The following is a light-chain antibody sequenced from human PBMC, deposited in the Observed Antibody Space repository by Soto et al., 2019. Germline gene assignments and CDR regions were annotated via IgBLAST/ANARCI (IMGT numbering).Light chain of an antibody. CDR2: DAS. Sequence: EIVLTQAPGTLPLSPGERATLSCRASQSVSSYLAWYQQKPGQXPRXXIYDASNRATGIPARFSGSGSGTDLTITISSLEPEDFEVYYCQQRSNWPITFGQGTRLEIK. CDR1: QSVSSY. J-gene: IGKJ5*01. V-gene: IGKV3-11*01. CDR3: QQRSNWPIT.